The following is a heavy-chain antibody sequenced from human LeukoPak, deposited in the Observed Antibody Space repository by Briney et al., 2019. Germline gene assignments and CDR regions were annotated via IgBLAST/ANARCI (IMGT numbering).Heavy chain of an antibody. Sequence: GGSLRLSCAASGFTFSSYSMNWVRQAPGKGLEWVSSISSSSSYIYYADSVKGRFTISRDNAKNSLYLQMDSLRAEDTAVYYCARDLGSYRGYYFDYWGQGTLVTVSS. J-gene: IGHJ4*02. V-gene: IGHV3-21*01. D-gene: IGHD1-26*01. CDR3: ARDLGSYRGYYFDY. CDR1: GFTFSSYS. CDR2: ISSSSSYI.